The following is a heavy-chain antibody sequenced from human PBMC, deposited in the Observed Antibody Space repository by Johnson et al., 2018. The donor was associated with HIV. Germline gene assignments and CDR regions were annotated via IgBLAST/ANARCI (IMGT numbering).Heavy chain of an antibody. D-gene: IGHD6-19*01. CDR3: AKDLRLSSGQWLVQGGAFDI. CDR2: ISWNSGTI. CDR1: GFTFDDYA. V-gene: IGHV3-9*01. J-gene: IGHJ3*02. Sequence: VQLVESGGGLEQPGRSLRLSCTASGFTFDDYAIHWVRHAPGKGLEWVSGISWNSGTIGYADSVKGRFTISRDNAKNSLYLQMNRLRAEDTALYYCAKDLRLSSGQWLVQGGAFDIWGQGTMVTVSS.